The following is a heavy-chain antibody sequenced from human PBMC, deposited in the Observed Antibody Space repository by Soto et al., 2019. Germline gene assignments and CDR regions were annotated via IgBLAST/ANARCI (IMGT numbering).Heavy chain of an antibody. CDR3: ARGGIVATINWFDP. J-gene: IGHJ5*02. V-gene: IGHV4-34*01. Sequence: ETLSLTCAVYGGSFSGYYWSWIRQPPGKGLEWIGEINHSGSTNYNPSLKSRVTISVDTSKNQFSLKLSSVTAADTAVYYCARGGIVATINWFDPWGQGTLVTVSS. CDR2: INHSGST. D-gene: IGHD5-12*01. CDR1: GGSFSGYY.